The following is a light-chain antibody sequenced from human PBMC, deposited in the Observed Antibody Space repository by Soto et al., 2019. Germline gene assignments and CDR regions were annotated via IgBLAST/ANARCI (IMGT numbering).Light chain of an antibody. CDR2: EVN. J-gene: IGLJ1*01. CDR1: SSDVGGYNY. CDR3: SSYAGSSNV. V-gene: IGLV2-8*01. Sequence: QSVLTQPPSASGSPGQSVAISCTGTSSDVGGYNYVSWYQQHPGKAPKLMIYEVNKRPSGVPDRFSGSKSGNTASLTVSGLQPEDEADYYCSSYAGSSNVFGTGTKFTVL.